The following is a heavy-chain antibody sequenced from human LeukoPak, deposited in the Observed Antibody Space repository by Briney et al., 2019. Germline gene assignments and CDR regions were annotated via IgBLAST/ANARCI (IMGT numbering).Heavy chain of an antibody. Sequence: PSETLSLTCTVSGVSLSTSSYYWGWIRQPPGKGLEWIGSIYYSGSTYFNPSLKNRLTISVDTSKNQFSLKLSSVTAADTAVYYCARLKSIAVAGTVDYWGQGTLVTVSS. CDR2: IYYSGST. CDR3: ARLKSIAVAGTVDY. V-gene: IGHV4-39*01. D-gene: IGHD6-19*01. J-gene: IGHJ4*02. CDR1: GVSLSTSSYY.